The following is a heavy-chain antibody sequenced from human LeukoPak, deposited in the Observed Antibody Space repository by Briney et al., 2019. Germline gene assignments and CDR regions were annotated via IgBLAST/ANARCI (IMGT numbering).Heavy chain of an antibody. CDR1: GLTFSDYY. J-gene: IGHJ1*01. CDR2: ISSSSSYT. CDR3: ARGHYELWY. Sequence: GGSLRLSCAASGLTFSDYYMSWIRQAPGKGLVWVSYISSSSSYTNYADSVKGRFTISRDDAKNSLYLQMNSLRAEDTAVYYCARGHYELWYWGQGTLVTVSS. V-gene: IGHV3-11*06. D-gene: IGHD3-16*01.